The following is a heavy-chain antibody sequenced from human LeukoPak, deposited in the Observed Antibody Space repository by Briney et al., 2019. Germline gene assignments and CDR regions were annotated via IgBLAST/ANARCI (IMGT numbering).Heavy chain of an antibody. CDR3: AAVGEWLSNAFNT. D-gene: IGHD3-3*01. CDR1: GFTISIAW. Sequence: GGSLRLSCAASGFTISIAWMSWVRQAQGKGVEGGGRIKSRCDCETRDYAAPVKDRFIISRDDSKNTLYLQMNSLRTEDTAIYYCAAVGEWLSNAFNTWGQGTMVTVSA. J-gene: IGHJ3*02. V-gene: IGHV3-15*05. CDR2: IKSRCDCETR.